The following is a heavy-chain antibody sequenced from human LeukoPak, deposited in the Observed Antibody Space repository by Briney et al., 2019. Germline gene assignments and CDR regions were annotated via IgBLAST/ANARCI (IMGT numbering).Heavy chain of an antibody. Sequence: GGSLRLSCAASGFTFSSYGMHWVRQAPGKGLEWVAFIRYDGSNKYYADSVKGRFTISRDNSKNTLYLQMNSLRAEDTAVYYCAKDRMKWELPAHFDCWGQGTLVTVSS. V-gene: IGHV3-30*02. CDR2: IRYDGSNK. J-gene: IGHJ4*02. CDR1: GFTFSSYG. CDR3: AKDRMKWELPAHFDC. D-gene: IGHD1-26*01.